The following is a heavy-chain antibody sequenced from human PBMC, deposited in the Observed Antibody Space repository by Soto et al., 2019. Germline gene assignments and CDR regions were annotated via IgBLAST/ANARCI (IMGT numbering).Heavy chain of an antibody. CDR1: GYTFTSYA. CDR3: ARIKPLRFLEWLPLGMDV. J-gene: IGHJ6*02. D-gene: IGHD3-3*01. Sequence: ASVKVSCKASGYTFTSYAMHWVRQAPGQRLEWMGWINAGNGNTKYSQKFQGRVTITRDTSASTAYMELSSLRSEDTAVYYCARIKPLRFLEWLPLGMDVWGQGTTVTVSS. V-gene: IGHV1-3*01. CDR2: INAGNGNT.